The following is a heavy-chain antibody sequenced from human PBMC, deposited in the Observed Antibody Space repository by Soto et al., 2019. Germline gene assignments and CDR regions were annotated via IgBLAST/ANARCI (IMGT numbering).Heavy chain of an antibody. CDR3: ARQEGRWLWSFDY. Sequence: SETLSLTCSVSGGAMNSGDYYWGWIRKPPGKGLEWIGSINYGGTTFHNPSLKSRVTIFVDTSKNQLSLEVRSVTAADTAVYCCARQEGRWLWSFDYWGQGTLVTVSS. CDR2: INYGGTT. CDR1: GGAMNSGDYY. D-gene: IGHD5-18*01. V-gene: IGHV4-39*01. J-gene: IGHJ4*02.